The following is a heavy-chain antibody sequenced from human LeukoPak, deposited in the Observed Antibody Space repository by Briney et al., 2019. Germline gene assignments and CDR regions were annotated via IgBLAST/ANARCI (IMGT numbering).Heavy chain of an antibody. CDR2: ISSSSSYI. J-gene: IGHJ4*02. D-gene: IGHD1-26*01. CDR1: GFTVSSNY. CDR3: ARAGGSYVHY. V-gene: IGHV3-21*01. Sequence: GGSLRLSCAASGFTVSSNYMSWVRQAPGKGLEWVSSISSSSSYIYYADTVKGRFTISRDNAKNSLYLQMNSLRAEDTAVYYCARAGGSYVHYWGQGTLVTVSS.